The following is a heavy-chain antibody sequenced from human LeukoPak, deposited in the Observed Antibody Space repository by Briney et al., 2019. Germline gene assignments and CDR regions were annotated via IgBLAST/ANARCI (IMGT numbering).Heavy chain of an antibody. J-gene: IGHJ5*02. Sequence: SKTLSLTCAVYGGSFSGYYWSWIRQPPGKGLEWIGEINHSGSTNYNPSLKSRVTISVDTSKNQFSLKLSSVTAADTAVYYCARGNYDILTGYYTDWFDPWGQGTLVTVSS. D-gene: IGHD3-9*01. CDR2: INHSGST. V-gene: IGHV4-34*01. CDR3: ARGNYDILTGYYTDWFDP. CDR1: GGSFSGYY.